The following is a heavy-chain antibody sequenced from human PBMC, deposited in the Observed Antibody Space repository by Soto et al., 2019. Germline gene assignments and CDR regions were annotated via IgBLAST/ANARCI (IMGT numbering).Heavy chain of an antibody. J-gene: IGHJ2*01. CDR1: GGTFSSYT. CDR3: ARAGPLVATINLELWYFDP. Sequence: QVQLVQSGAEVKKPGSSVKVSCKASGGTFSSYTISWVRQAPGQGLEWMGRIIPILGIANYAQKFQGRVTITADKSTSTAYTERSSLRSEDTAVYYCARAGPLVATINLELWYFDPWGRGTQVTVSS. CDR2: IIPILGIA. D-gene: IGHD5-12*01. V-gene: IGHV1-69*02.